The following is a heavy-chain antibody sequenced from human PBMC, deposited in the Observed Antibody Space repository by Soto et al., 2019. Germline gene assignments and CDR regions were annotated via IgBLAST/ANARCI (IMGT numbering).Heavy chain of an antibody. V-gene: IGHV3-23*01. Sequence: GGSLRLSCAASGFTFSNFAMTWVRQAPGEGLEWVSSISGTDDYTYYADSVKGRFTISRDNSKNTLYLQMNSLRAEDTAVYYCAKVGYCSSTSCYRTPMVFDYWGQVTLVTVSS. J-gene: IGHJ4*02. CDR3: AKVGYCSSTSCYRTPMVFDY. CDR1: GFTFSNFA. CDR2: ISGTDDYT. D-gene: IGHD2-2*02.